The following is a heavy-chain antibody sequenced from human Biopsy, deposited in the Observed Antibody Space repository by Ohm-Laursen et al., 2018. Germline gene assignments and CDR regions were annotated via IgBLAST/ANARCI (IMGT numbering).Heavy chain of an antibody. Sequence: SVNVSCKASGYSLSTFGLNWVRQAPGLGLEWMGWISAYNGQTSYAPNFQGRLIMTTDTSTGTAYMELRSLRSDDTAMYYCARDSRGKFDLWGQGTLVTVSS. J-gene: IGHJ5*02. V-gene: IGHV1-18*01. CDR2: ISAYNGQT. CDR3: ARDSRGKFDL. CDR1: GYSLSTFG.